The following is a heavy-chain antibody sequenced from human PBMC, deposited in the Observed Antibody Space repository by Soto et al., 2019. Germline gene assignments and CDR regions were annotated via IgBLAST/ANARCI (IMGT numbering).Heavy chain of an antibody. CDR2: IYPGDSET. CDR3: ARRRSGYYYDADDY. Sequence: PGESLKISCEGSGYSFTNYWIGWVRQMPGKGLEWMGIIYPGDSETRYSPSFQGQVTISVDKSISTAYLQWSSLKASDTAMYYCARRRSGYYYDADDYWGQGTLVTVSS. J-gene: IGHJ4*02. CDR1: GYSFTNYW. V-gene: IGHV5-51*01. D-gene: IGHD3-22*01.